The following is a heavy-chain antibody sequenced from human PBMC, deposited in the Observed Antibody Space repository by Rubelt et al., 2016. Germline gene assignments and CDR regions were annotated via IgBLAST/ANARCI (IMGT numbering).Heavy chain of an antibody. CDR1: GGSFSGYY. CDR2: INHSGST. J-gene: IGHJ4*02. CDR3: ARGRMPDGWYPYCFDY. Sequence: QVQLQESGPGLVKPSETLSLTCAVYGGSFSGYYWSWIHQPPGKGLEWIGEINHSGSTNYNPSLKSRVTISVDTSKNQFSLKLGSVTAADTAVYYCARGRMPDGWYPYCFDYWGQGILVTVSS. V-gene: IGHV4-34*01. D-gene: IGHD6-19*01.